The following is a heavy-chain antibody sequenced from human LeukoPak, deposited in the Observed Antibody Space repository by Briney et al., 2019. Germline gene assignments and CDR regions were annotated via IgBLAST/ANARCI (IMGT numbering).Heavy chain of an antibody. D-gene: IGHD1-26*01. J-gene: IGHJ4*02. V-gene: IGHV3-7*01. CDR2: IKQDGSEK. CDR1: GFTFSGYW. Sequence: GGSLRLSCAASGFTFSGYWMSWVRQAPGKGLEWVANIKQDGSEKYYVDSVKGRFTISRDNAKNSLYLQMNSLRAEDTAVYYCTKSSGSYWGQGTLVTVSS. CDR3: TKSSGSY.